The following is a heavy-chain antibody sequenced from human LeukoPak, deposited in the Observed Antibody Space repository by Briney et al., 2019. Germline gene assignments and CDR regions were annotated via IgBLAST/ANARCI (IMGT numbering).Heavy chain of an antibody. CDR1: GGSFSGYY. Sequence: SETLSLTCAVYGGSFSGYYWSWIRQPPGKGLEWIGYIYYSGSTNYNPSLKSRVTISVDTSKNQFSLKLSSVTAADTAVYYCAREVDSGYLRFDPWGQGTLVTVSS. CDR2: IYYSGST. V-gene: IGHV4-59*01. J-gene: IGHJ5*02. D-gene: IGHD3-10*01. CDR3: AREVDSGYLRFDP.